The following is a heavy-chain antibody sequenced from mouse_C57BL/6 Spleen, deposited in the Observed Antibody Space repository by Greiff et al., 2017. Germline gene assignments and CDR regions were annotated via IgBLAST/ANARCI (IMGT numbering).Heavy chain of an antibody. J-gene: IGHJ4*01. V-gene: IGHV1-11*01. CDR2: LYPVSGET. Sequence: VQLQQSGADLASPGASVTLSCTASGYTFTDPILNWVQKRPGQGLEWIGRLYPVSGETNYNQNFMGKATFSVARSSSTVYRVLNRLTSEDPAVYYSAYGSSGRDYWGQGTTVTVAS. CDR3: AYGSSGRDY. D-gene: IGHD1-1*01. CDR1: GYTFTDPI.